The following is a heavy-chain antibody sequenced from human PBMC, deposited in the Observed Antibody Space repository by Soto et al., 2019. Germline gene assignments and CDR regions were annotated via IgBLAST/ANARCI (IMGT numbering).Heavy chain of an antibody. CDR2: IYYSWST. J-gene: IGHJ4*02. CDR1: GASISSGDYY. CDR3: ARANYDSSTYYLDY. Sequence: QVQLQESGPGLVKPSQTLSLTCTVSGASISSGDYYWTWISQPPGKGLEWIGSIYYSWSTYYNTSLKSRVTISVDTSNNQFSLNLSSVTAADTAVYYCARANYDSSTYYLDYWGQGTLVTVSS. D-gene: IGHD3-22*01. V-gene: IGHV4-30-4*01.